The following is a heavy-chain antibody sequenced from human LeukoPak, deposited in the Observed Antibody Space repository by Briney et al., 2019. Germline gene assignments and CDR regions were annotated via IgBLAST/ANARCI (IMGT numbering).Heavy chain of an antibody. D-gene: IGHD3-10*01. CDR1: GFSFSGYA. CDR3: AKGPTYYYGSGNYFSDY. CDR2: ISGSGGST. Sequence: PGGSLRLSCAASGFSFSGYAVSWVRQAPGKGLEWVSAISGSGGSTYYADSVKGRFTISRDNPKNTLYLQMNSLRAEDTAVYYCAKGPTYYYGSGNYFSDYWGQGTLVTVSS. V-gene: IGHV3-23*01. J-gene: IGHJ4*02.